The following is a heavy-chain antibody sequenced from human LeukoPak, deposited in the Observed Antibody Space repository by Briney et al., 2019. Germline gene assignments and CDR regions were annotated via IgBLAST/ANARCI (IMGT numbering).Heavy chain of an antibody. CDR3: AKVPLDIVVVVAATVYYFDY. Sequence: PGGSLRLSCAASGFTFSGYAMSWVRQAPGKGLEWVSAISGSGGSTYYADSVKGRFTISRDNSKNTLYLQMNSLRAEDTAVYYCAKVPLDIVVVVAATVYYFDYWGQGTLVTVSS. V-gene: IGHV3-23*01. CDR1: GFTFSGYA. J-gene: IGHJ4*02. D-gene: IGHD2-15*01. CDR2: ISGSGGST.